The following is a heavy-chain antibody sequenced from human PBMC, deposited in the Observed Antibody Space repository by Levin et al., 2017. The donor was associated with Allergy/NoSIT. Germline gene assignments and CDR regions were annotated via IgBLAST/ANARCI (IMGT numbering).Heavy chain of an antibody. V-gene: IGHV4-39*02. J-gene: IGHJ4*02. CDR1: GGAISRSDYY. Sequence: SETLSLTCIVSGGAISRSDYYWGWIRQPPGTRLEWIGSIYYSGSTYYNPSFKSRVTISVDTAKNSFSLSLSSVTAADTSVYYCARPKEKSVARAFDYWGQGTLVTVSS. CDR2: IYYSGST. CDR3: ARPKEKSVARAFDY. D-gene: IGHD6-19*01.